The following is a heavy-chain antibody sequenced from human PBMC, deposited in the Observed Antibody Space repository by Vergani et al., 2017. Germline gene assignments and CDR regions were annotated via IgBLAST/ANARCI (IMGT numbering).Heavy chain of an antibody. V-gene: IGHV3-30*18. J-gene: IGHJ6*02. CDR1: GFTFSSYG. CDR2: ISYDGSNK. CDR3: AKYYYDSSGYYGYYYYGMDV. D-gene: IGHD3-22*01. Sequence: QVQLVESGGGVVKPGRSLRLSCAASGFTFSSYGMHWVRQAPGKGLEWVAVISYDGSNKYYADSVKGRFTISRDNSKNTLYLQMNSLRAEDTAVYYCAKYYYDSSGYYGYYYYGMDVWGQGTTVTVSS.